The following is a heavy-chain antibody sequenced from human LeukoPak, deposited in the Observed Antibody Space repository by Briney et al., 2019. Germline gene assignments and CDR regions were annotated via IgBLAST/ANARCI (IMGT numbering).Heavy chain of an antibody. V-gene: IGHV3-48*03. CDR3: ARGRRDDPLRDISPPGWFDP. Sequence: GGSLRLSCAASGFTFSSYEMNWVGQAPGKGLEWVSYISSSGSTIYYADSVKGRFTISRDNAKNSLYLQMNSLRAEDTAVYYCARGRRDDPLRDISPPGWFDPWGQGTLVTVSS. J-gene: IGHJ5*02. D-gene: IGHD4-17*01. CDR1: GFTFSSYE. CDR2: ISSSGSTI.